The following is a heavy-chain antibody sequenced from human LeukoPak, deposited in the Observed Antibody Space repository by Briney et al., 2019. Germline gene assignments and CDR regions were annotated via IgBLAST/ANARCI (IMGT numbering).Heavy chain of an antibody. J-gene: IGHJ4*02. V-gene: IGHV3-23*01. CDR2: ISGSGGST. CDR3: AKVVGADSPVRPIKKQRPRYYFDY. D-gene: IGHD1-26*01. Sequence: GGSLRLSCAASGFTYSSYWMHWVRQAPGKGLEWVSAISGSGGSTYYADSVKGRFTISRDNSKNTLYLQMNSLRAEDTAVYYCAKVVGADSPVRPIKKQRPRYYFDYWGQGTLVTVSS. CDR1: GFTYSSYW.